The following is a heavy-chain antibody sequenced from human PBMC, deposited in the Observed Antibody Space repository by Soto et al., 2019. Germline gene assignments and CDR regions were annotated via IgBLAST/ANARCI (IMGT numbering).Heavy chain of an antibody. CDR2: IGTAGDT. CDR1: GFTFSSYD. CDR3: ARESHFPYSTDTYYYCGMDV. D-gene: IGHD6-13*01. V-gene: IGHV3-13*01. J-gene: IGHJ6*02. Sequence: EVQLVESGGGLVQPGGSLRLSCAASGFTFSSYDMHWVRQATGKGLEWVSAIGTAGDTYYPGSVKGRFTISRENAKNSLYLQMNSLRAGDTAVYYCARESHFPYSTDTYYYCGMDVWGQGTTVTVSS.